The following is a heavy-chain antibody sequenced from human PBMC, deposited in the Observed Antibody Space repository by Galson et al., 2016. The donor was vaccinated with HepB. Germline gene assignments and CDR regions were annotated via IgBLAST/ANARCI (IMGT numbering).Heavy chain of an antibody. Sequence: SLRLSCAASGFSFDNAWMSWVRQAPGKGLEWVGRILSESAGGTTDYAPPVKGRFINTRDDSRDTLYLQMNSLKIEDTGYYYCTTGAPSAGGIFDYWGQGTLVTVSS. CDR3: TTGAPSAGGIFDY. D-gene: IGHD3-16*01. CDR2: ILSESAGGTT. J-gene: IGHJ4*02. CDR1: GFSFDNAW. V-gene: IGHV3-15*01.